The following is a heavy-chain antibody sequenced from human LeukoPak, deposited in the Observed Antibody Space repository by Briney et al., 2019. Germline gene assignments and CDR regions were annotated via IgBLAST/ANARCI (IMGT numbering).Heavy chain of an antibody. V-gene: IGHV1-69*13. J-gene: IGHJ4*02. Sequence: SVKVSCKASGGTFSSYAISCVRQAPGQGLEWMGGIIPIFGTANYAQKFQGRVTITADESTSTAYMELSSLRSEDTAVYYCATGRTPYSSSWYAFDYWGQGTLVTVSS. CDR2: IIPIFGTA. CDR1: GGTFSSYA. D-gene: IGHD6-13*01. CDR3: ATGRTPYSSSWYAFDY.